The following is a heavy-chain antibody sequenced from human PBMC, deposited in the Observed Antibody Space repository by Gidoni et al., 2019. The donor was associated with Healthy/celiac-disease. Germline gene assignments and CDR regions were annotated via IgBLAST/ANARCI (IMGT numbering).Heavy chain of an antibody. Sequence: QVQLVESGGGVVQPGRSLRLSCAASGFTFSSYGMHWVRQAPGKGLEWVAVIWYDGSNKYYADSVKGRFTISRDNSKNTLYLQMNSLRAEDTAVYYCARDGVRGYYGMDVWGQGTTVTVSS. D-gene: IGHD3-10*01. V-gene: IGHV3-33*01. CDR1: GFTFSSYG. J-gene: IGHJ6*02. CDR2: IWYDGSNK. CDR3: ARDGVRGYYGMDV.